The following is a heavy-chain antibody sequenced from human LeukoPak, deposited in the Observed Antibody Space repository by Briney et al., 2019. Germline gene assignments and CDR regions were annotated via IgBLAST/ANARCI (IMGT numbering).Heavy chain of an antibody. CDR1: GGSISSYY. D-gene: IGHD2-2*01. Sequence: SETLSLTCTVSGGSISSYYWSWIRQPPGKGLEWIGYIYYSGSTNYNPSLKGRVTISVETSKNQFSLKLSSVTAADTAVYYCARAVVVPAATFAYWGQGTLVTVSS. J-gene: IGHJ4*02. CDR3: ARAVVVPAATFAY. CDR2: IYYSGST. V-gene: IGHV4-59*01.